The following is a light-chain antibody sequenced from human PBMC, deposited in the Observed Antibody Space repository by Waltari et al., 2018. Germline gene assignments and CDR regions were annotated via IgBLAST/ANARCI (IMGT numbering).Light chain of an antibody. CDR1: SLRTYY. V-gene: IGLV3-19*01. CDR2: GKN. Sequence: SSELSQDPAVSVALGQTVRITCQGDSLRTYYASWSRQKPGQSPVLLIYGKNNPPSGIPDRFSGSSSGNTSSLTITGARAEEEADYYCNTRDMSGDVVFAGGTKLTVL. J-gene: IGLJ2*01. CDR3: NTRDMSGDVV.